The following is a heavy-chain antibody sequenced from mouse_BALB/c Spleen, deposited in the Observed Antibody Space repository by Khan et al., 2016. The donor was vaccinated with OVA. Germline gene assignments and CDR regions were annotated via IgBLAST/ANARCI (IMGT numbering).Heavy chain of an antibody. D-gene: IGHD2-14*01. CDR1: GFNIEDTY. Sequence: VQLQQSGAEIVKPGASVKLSCTASGFNIEDTYMHWVKQRPEQGLEWLGRIDPADGNTKYDPKFQDKATITSDTSSNTVYLHLSSLTFEDSAVYYCVEYEDYWGQGTTLTVSS. CDR2: IDPADGNT. V-gene: IGHV14-3*02. CDR3: VEYEDY. J-gene: IGHJ2*01.